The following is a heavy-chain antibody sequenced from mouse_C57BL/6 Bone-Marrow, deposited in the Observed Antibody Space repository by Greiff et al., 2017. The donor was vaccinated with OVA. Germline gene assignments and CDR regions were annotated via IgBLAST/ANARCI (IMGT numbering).Heavy chain of an antibody. D-gene: IGHD1-1*01. V-gene: IGHV5-9-1*02. CDR2: ISSGGDYI. J-gene: IGHJ2*01. Sequence: DVMLVESGEGLVKPGGSLKLSCAASGFTFSSYAMSWVRQTPEKRLEWVAYISSGGDYIYYADTVKGRFTISRDNARNTLYLQMSSLKSEDTAMYYCTRAGGVVARGYFDYWGQGTTLTVSS. CDR1: GFTFSSYA. CDR3: TRAGGVVARGYFDY.